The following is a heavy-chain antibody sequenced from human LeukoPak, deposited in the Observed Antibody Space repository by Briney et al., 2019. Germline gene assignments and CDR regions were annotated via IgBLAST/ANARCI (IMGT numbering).Heavy chain of an antibody. Sequence: GSLRLSCAASGFTFSSYWMSWIRQPPGKGLEWIGSISYSGSTYYNPSLKSRVTISVDTSKKQFSLKLSSVTAADTAVYYCARLFTPRYCSTTSCYWKGWFDPWGQGTLVTVSS. CDR1: GFTFSSYW. CDR2: ISYSGST. CDR3: ARLFTPRYCSTTSCYWKGWFDP. J-gene: IGHJ5*02. D-gene: IGHD2-2*01. V-gene: IGHV4-39*07.